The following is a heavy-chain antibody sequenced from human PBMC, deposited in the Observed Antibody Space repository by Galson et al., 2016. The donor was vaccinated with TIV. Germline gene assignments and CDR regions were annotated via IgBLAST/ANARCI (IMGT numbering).Heavy chain of an antibody. CDR1: GFKFSSYV. J-gene: IGHJ4*02. V-gene: IGHV3-30*01. CDR3: ARVASWFSGSVFTNFDY. Sequence: SLRLSCAASGFKFSSYVLHWVRQAPGKGLEWVALISYDGSTKKYADSVKGRFTISRDNSENTLYLQMNSLRADDTAVYYCARVASWFSGSVFTNFDYVGQGTLVTVSS. CDR2: ISYDGSTK. D-gene: IGHD1-26*01.